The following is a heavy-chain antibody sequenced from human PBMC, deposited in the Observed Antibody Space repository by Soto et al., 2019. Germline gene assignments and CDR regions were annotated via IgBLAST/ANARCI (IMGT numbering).Heavy chain of an antibody. J-gene: IGHJ6*02. CDR1: GGTFSSYA. V-gene: IGHV1-69*12. CDR2: IIPIFGTA. Sequence: QVQLVQSGAEVKKPGSSVKVSCKASGGTFSSYAISWVRQAPGQGLEWMGGIIPIFGTANYAQKFQGRVTITADDSTSTAYIELSSLRSEDTAVDYFARGLEDIVLVPDAARPELSCMDVWGQGTTVTVSS. CDR3: ARGLEDIVLVPDAARPELSCMDV. D-gene: IGHD2-2*01.